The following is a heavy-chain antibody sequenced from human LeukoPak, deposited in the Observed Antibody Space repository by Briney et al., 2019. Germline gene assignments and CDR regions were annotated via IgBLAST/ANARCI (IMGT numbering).Heavy chain of an antibody. CDR3: ARVRSSGWLDY. V-gene: IGHV4-61*05. J-gene: IGHJ4*02. D-gene: IGHD6-19*01. Sequence: PSETLSLTCTVSGDSISSSSYCWDWIRQPPGKGLEWIGYIYYSGSTSYNPSLKNRVTISVDTSKNQFSLQLSSVTAADTAVYYCARVRSSGWLDYWGQGTLVTVSS. CDR2: IYYSGST. CDR1: GDSISSSSYC.